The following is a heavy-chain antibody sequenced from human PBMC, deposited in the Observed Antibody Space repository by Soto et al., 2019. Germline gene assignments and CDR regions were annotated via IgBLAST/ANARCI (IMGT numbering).Heavy chain of an antibody. Sequence: GESLKISCKGSGYSFTSYWIGWVRQMPGKGLEWMGIIYPGDSDTRYSPSFQGQVTISVDKSKNQFSLKLSSVTAADTAVYYCARDGREHASWDLDWYFDLWGRGTLVTVSS. J-gene: IGHJ2*01. V-gene: IGHV5-51*01. CDR3: ARDGREHASWDLDWYFDL. D-gene: IGHD2-2*01. CDR1: GYSFTSYW. CDR2: IYPGDSDT.